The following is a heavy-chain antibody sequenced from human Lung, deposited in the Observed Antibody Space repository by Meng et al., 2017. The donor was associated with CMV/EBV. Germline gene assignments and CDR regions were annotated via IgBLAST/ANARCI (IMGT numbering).Heavy chain of an antibody. CDR3: AGPDDMGSSPHDPFDI. CDR1: GASISANY. V-gene: IGHV4-59*01. CDR2: ISYTGYI. Sequence: SXTLSLXCTVSGASISANYWSWSRRPPGKGLEYIGSISYTGYIEYNPSLKGRVAISLDTSKNQFSLKLASVTAADTAMYYCAGPDDMGSSPHDPFDIWGQGTXVTVSS. J-gene: IGHJ3*02. D-gene: IGHD1-1*01.